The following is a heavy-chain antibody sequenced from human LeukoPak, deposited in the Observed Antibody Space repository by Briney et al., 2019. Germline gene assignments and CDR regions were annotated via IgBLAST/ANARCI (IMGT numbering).Heavy chain of an antibody. CDR3: ARLWFGELNNDAFDI. V-gene: IGHV4-39*01. CDR1: GASISSSRYY. J-gene: IGHJ3*02. D-gene: IGHD3-10*01. Sequence: SETLSLTCTVSGASISSSRYYWGWIRQPPGRGLEWIGSIYYSGGTYYNPSLKSRVTISVDTSRNQFSLKLSSVTAADTAVYYCARLWFGELNNDAFDIWGQGTMVTVSS. CDR2: IYYSGGT.